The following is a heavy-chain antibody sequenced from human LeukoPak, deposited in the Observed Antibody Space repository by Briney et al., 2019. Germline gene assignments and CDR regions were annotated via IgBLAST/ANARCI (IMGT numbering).Heavy chain of an antibody. CDR1: GFTLSSYA. D-gene: IGHD6-19*01. V-gene: IGHV3-64*01. J-gene: IGHJ4*02. CDR3: ARDPDSSGWSHFDY. Sequence: GGSLRLSCAASGFTLSSYAMHLVGQAPGKRLEYVSAISSNGGSTYYANSVKGRFTISRDNSKNTLYLQMGSLRAEDMAVYYCARDPDSSGWSHFDYWGQGTLVTVSS. CDR2: ISSNGGST.